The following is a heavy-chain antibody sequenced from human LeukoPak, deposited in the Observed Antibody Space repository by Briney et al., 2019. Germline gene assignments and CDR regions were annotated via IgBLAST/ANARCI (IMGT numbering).Heavy chain of an antibody. Sequence: GGSLRLSCAASGFTFNTYTMFWVRQAPGKGLEWVSSISSSSNYIYYADSVKGRFTISRDNAKNSLYLQMNRLRPEDTAVYYCARDKHLGFSSGTKYYPYYFDSWGQGIQVTVSS. CDR3: ARDKHLGFSSGTKYYPYYFDS. CDR2: ISSSSNYI. V-gene: IGHV3-21*01. D-gene: IGHD2-2*03. J-gene: IGHJ4*02. CDR1: GFTFNTYT.